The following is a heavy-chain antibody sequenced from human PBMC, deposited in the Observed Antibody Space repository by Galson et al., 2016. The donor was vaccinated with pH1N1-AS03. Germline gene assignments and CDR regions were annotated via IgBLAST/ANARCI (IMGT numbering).Heavy chain of an antibody. V-gene: IGHV4-4*02. D-gene: IGHD3-22*01. CDR2: VYHTGST. J-gene: IGHJ4*02. CDR1: GGSISSSDW. CDR3: ARGFDFGAYYFRS. Sequence: SETLSLTCAVSGGSISSSDWWSWVRQPPGKGLEWIGEVYHTGSTNYNPSLKSRVIISVDKYNNNFSLRLTSVTAADPAIYYCARGFDFGAYYFRSWGQGVLVTVSS.